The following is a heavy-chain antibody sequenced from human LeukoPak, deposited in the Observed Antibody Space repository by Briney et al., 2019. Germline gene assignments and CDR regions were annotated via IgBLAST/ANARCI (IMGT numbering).Heavy chain of an antibody. D-gene: IGHD5-12*01. V-gene: IGHV3-23*01. CDR3: AKAVATYYYYGMDV. CDR1: GFTFSSHV. J-gene: IGHJ6*02. CDR2: ISGSGGST. Sequence: PGGSLRISCAASGFTFSSHVMSWVRQAPGKGLEWVSGISGSGGSTYYADSVKGRFTISRDNSRNTLYLHMNSLRAEDTAVYYCAKAVATYYYYGMDVWGQGTTVTVSS.